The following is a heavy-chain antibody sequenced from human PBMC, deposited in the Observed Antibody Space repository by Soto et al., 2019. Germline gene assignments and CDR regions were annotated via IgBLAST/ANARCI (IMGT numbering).Heavy chain of an antibody. CDR1: GGSFSVYY. CDR3: ARDYGDNLSYYFDY. J-gene: IGHJ4*02. D-gene: IGHD4-17*01. Sequence: SETLSLTCAAYGGSFSVYYWSWIRQPPGKGLEWIGSIYYSGSTYYNPSLKSRVTISVDTSKNQFSLKLSSVTAADTAVYYCARDYGDNLSYYFDYWGQGTLVTVSS. V-gene: IGHV4-34*01. CDR2: IYYSGST.